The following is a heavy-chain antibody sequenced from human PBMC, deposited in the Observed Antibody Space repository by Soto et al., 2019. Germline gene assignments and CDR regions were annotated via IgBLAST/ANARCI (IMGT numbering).Heavy chain of an antibody. Sequence: QVQLQESGPGLVKPSGTLSLTCDVSSGSISSSNWWSWVRQPPGKGLEWIGEIYHSGSTNYNPSLKSRVTISVDKSKNQFSLKLSSVTAADTAVYYCASCSGGSCYRLGDAFDIWGQGTMVTVSS. V-gene: IGHV4-4*02. J-gene: IGHJ3*02. CDR3: ASCSGGSCYRLGDAFDI. CDR1: SGSISSSNW. D-gene: IGHD2-15*01. CDR2: IYHSGST.